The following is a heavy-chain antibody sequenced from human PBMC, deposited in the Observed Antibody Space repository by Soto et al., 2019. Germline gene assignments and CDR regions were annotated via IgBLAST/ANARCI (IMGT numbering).Heavy chain of an antibody. V-gene: IGHV5-10-1*01. CDR3: ARHMGNIAAPEGPTYYYYGMDV. CDR2: IDPSDSYT. D-gene: IGHD6-6*01. CDR1: GYSFTSYW. Sequence: GESLKISCKGSGYSFTSYWISWVRQMPGKGLEWMGRIDPSDSYTNYSTSFQGHVTISADKSISTAYLQWSSLKASDTAMYYCARHMGNIAAPEGPTYYYYGMDVWGQGTTVTVSS. J-gene: IGHJ6*02.